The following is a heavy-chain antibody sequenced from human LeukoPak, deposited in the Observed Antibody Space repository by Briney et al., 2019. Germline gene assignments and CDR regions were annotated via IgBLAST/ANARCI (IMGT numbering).Heavy chain of an antibody. CDR1: GGSISSYY. CDR3: ARSDDYGDYVGLDAFDI. Sequence: SETLSLTCTVFGGSISSYYWSWIRQPAGKGLEWIGRIYTSGSTNYNPSLKSRVTMSVVTSKNQFSLKLSSVTAADTAVYYCARSDDYGDYVGLDAFDIWGQGTMVTVSS. CDR2: IYTSGST. V-gene: IGHV4-4*07. D-gene: IGHD4-17*01. J-gene: IGHJ3*02.